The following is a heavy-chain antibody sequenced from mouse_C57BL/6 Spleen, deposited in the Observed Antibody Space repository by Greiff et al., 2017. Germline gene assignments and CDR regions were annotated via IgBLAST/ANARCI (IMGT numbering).Heavy chain of an antibody. D-gene: IGHD2-5*01. CDR3: ASGPYYSNLSFDY. CDR1: GYSITSGYY. J-gene: IGHJ2*01. Sequence: EVKLQESGPGLVKPSQSLSLTCSVTGYSITSGYYWNWIRQFPGNKLEWMGYISYDGSNNYNPSLKNRISITRDTSKNQFFLKLNSVTTEDTATYYCASGPYYSNLSFDYWGQGTTLTVSS. CDR2: ISYDGSN. V-gene: IGHV3-6*01.